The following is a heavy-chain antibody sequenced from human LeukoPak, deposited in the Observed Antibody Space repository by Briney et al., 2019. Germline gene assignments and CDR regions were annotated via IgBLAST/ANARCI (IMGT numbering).Heavy chain of an antibody. V-gene: IGHV1-8*01. Sequence: ASVKASCKASGYTFTSYDINWVRQPTGQGREWMGWMNPNSGNTGYAQKFQGRVTMTRNTSINTAYMELSSLRSEDTAVYYCARSRGYDFWSGYHHWFDPWGQGTLVTVSS. D-gene: IGHD3-3*01. J-gene: IGHJ5*02. CDR1: GYTFTSYD. CDR2: MNPNSGNT. CDR3: ARSRGYDFWSGYHHWFDP.